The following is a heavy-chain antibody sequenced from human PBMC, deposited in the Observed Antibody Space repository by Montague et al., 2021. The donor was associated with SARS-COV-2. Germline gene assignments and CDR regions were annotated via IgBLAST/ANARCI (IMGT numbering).Heavy chain of an antibody. D-gene: IGHD3-3*01. CDR1: NGSISSNEW. CDR2: IYHTGGT. Sequence: SETLSLTCVVSNGSISSNEWWSWVRQAPGKGLEWIGEIYHTGGTNYNPSLRSRVTISLDKFENQFSLKLTSVTAADTAVYYCARGQVTIFAVLIMLSAAGAIDMWGQGTKVTVSS. V-gene: IGHV4-4*02. J-gene: IGHJ3*02. CDR3: ARGQVTIFAVLIMLSAAGAIDM.